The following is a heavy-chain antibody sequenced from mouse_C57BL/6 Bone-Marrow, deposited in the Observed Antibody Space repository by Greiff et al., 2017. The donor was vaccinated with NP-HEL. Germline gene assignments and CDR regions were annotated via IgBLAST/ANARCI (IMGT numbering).Heavy chain of an antibody. D-gene: IGHD2-4*01. CDR2: INYDGSST. CDR3: AREGGLRRRTYAMDY. Sequence: VKVEESEGGLVQPGSSMKLSCTASGFTFSDYYMAWVRQVPEKGLEWVANINYDGSSTYYLDSLKSRFIISRDNAKNILYLQMSSLKSEDTATYYCAREGGLRRRTYAMDYWGQGTSVTVSS. V-gene: IGHV5-16*01. CDR1: GFTFSDYY. J-gene: IGHJ4*01.